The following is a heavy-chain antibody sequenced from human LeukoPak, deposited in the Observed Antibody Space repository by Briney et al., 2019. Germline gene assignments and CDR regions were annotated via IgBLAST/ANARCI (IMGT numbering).Heavy chain of an antibody. CDR1: GYTFTSYY. CDR2: INPSGGST. Sequence: ASVKVSCKASGYTFTSYYMHWVRQAPGQGLEWMGIINPSGGSTSYAQKFQGRVTMTGDTSTSTVYMELSSLRSEDTAVYYCARGAPLIDINYDSSGYSFDYWGQGTLVTVSS. V-gene: IGHV1-46*01. J-gene: IGHJ4*02. D-gene: IGHD3-22*01. CDR3: ARGAPLIDINYDSSGYSFDY.